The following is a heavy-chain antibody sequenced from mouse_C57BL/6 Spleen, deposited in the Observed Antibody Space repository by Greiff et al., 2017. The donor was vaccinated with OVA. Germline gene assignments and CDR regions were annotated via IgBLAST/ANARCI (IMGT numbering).Heavy chain of an antibody. CDR1: GYTFTSYW. J-gene: IGHJ1*03. CDR3: ARGDYDGYFDV. Sequence: QVQLKESGTELVKPGASVKLSCKASGYTFTSYWMHWVKQRPGQGLEWIGNINPSNGGTNYNEKFKSKATLTVDKSSSTAYMQLSSLTSEDSAVYYCARGDYDGYFDVWGTGTTVTVSS. CDR2: INPSNGGT. V-gene: IGHV1-53*01. D-gene: IGHD2-4*01.